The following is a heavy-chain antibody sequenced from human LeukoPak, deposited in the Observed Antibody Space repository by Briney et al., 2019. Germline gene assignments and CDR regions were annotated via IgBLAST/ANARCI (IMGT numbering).Heavy chain of an antibody. Sequence: SETLSLTCTVSGDSISGFYWSWIRQPPGKGLEWIGYIYYSGSTDYNPSLKSRVTISVDTSKNQFSLRLSSVTAADTAVYYCAREVVTAVGSLDYWGQGTLVTVSP. V-gene: IGHV4-59*01. D-gene: IGHD2-21*02. CDR1: GDSISGFY. J-gene: IGHJ4*02. CDR3: AREVVTAVGSLDY. CDR2: IYYSGST.